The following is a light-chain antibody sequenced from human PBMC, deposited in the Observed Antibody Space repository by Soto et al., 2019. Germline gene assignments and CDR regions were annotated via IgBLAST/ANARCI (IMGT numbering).Light chain of an antibody. V-gene: IGLV1-36*01. CDR3: AAWDDSLNGVV. J-gene: IGLJ2*01. CDR2: FDD. Sequence: QSVLTQPPSVSEAPRQRVTMSCSGSSSNIGNNAVNWFQVLPGKAPKLLIYFDDLLPSGVSDRFSGSKSGTSASLTISGLQSEDEAEYYCAAWDDSLNGVVFGGGTKLTV. CDR1: SSNIGNNA.